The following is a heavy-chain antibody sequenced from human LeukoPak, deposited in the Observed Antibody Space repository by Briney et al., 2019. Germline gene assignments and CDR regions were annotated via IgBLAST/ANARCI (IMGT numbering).Heavy chain of an antibody. CDR1: GFTFSNAC. CDR2: IKSKTNGRST. J-gene: IGHJ4*02. CDR3: TTDSEVY. V-gene: IGHV3-15*01. Sequence: GGSLRLSCAASGFTFSNACMSWVRQAPGKGLEWVGRIKSKTNGRSTDYAATVKGRFTISRDDSKNTLYLQMNGLKTEDTAVYYCTTDSEVYWGQGTLVTVSS.